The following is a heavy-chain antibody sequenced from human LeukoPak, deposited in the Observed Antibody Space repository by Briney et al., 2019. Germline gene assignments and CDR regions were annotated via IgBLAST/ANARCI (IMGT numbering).Heavy chain of an antibody. CDR3: ARGSDLRDSGGYYPDSYYFDY. CDR2: IYYSGST. V-gene: IGHV4-39*07. CDR1: GGSISSSSYY. D-gene: IGHD3-22*01. Sequence: SETLSLTCTVSGGSISSSSYYWGWIRQPPGKGLEWIGSIYYSGSTNYNPSLKSRVTISVDKSKNQFSLKLSSVTAADTAVYYCARGSDLRDSGGYYPDSYYFDYWGQGTLVTVSS. J-gene: IGHJ4*02.